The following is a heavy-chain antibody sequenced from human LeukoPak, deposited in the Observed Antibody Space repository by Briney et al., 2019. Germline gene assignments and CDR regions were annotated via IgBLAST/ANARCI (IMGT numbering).Heavy chain of an antibody. CDR3: AKDISRWLQSCFDY. CDR2: ISHDGSNK. Sequence: GGSLRLSCAASGFTFSSYGMHWVRQAPGKGLEWVAVISHDGSNKYYADSVKGRFTISRDNSKNTLYLQMNSLRAEDTAVYYCAKDISRWLQSCFDYWGQGTLVTVSS. D-gene: IGHD5-24*01. V-gene: IGHV3-30*18. CDR1: GFTFSSYG. J-gene: IGHJ4*02.